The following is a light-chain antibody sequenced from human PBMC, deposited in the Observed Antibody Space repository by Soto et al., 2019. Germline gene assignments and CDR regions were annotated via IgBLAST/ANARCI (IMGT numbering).Light chain of an antibody. CDR2: GAS. CDR3: QQYNNWPIT. V-gene: IGKV3-15*01. J-gene: IGKJ5*01. Sequence: VMTQSPDSLAVSMGERATINCGASQSVSSNLAWYQQKPGQAPRLLIYGASTRATGIPARFSGSGSGTEFTLTISSLQSEDFAVYYCQQYNNWPITFGQGRRLAIK. CDR1: QSVSSN.